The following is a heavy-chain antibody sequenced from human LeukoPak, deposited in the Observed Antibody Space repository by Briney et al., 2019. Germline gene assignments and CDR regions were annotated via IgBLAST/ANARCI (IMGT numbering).Heavy chain of an antibody. V-gene: IGHV4-34*01. CDR1: GGSFSGYY. J-gene: IGHJ5*02. Sequence: SETLSLTCAVYGGSFSGYYWSWIRQAPGKGLEWIGEINHSGSTNYNPSLKSRVTISVDTSKNQFSLNLSSVTAADTAVYFCARTSLGGAWFDPWGQGTLVTVSS. CDR2: INHSGST. D-gene: IGHD3-10*01. CDR3: ARTSLGGAWFDP.